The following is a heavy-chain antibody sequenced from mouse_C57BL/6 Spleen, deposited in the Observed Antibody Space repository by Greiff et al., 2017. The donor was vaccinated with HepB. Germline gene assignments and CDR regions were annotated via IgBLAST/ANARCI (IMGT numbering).Heavy chain of an antibody. D-gene: IGHD2-3*01. CDR2: ISSGSSTI. V-gene: IGHV5-17*01. CDR3: AKKFDGYYDWFAY. J-gene: IGHJ3*01. CDR1: GFTFSDYG. Sequence: EVQLVESGGGLVKPGGSLKLSCAASGFTFSDYGMHWVRQAPEKGLEWVAYISSGSSTIYYADTVKGRFTISRDNAKNTLFLQMTSLRSEDTAMYYCAKKFDGYYDWFAYWGQGTLVTVSA.